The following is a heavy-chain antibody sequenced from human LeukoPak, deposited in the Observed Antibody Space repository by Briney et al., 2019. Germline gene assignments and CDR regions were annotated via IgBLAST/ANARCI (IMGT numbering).Heavy chain of an antibody. CDR2: ISYDGSSE. J-gene: IGHJ6*02. CDR1: GFTFIIYT. CDR3: ARVSGDV. Sequence: PGGSLRLSCAASGFTFIIYTMHWVRQAPGKGLEWVAFISYDGSSEYYADSVKGRFTISRDDSKNTLYLQMNSLRADDTAVYFCARVSGDVWGQGTTVTVSS. V-gene: IGHV3-30-3*01.